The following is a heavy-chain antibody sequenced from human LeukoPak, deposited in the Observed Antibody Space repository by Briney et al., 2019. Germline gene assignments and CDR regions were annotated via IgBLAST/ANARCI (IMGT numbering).Heavy chain of an antibody. Sequence: SETLSLTCAVYGGSFSGYYWSWIRQPPGKVLEWIGEINHSGSTNYNPSLKSRVTISVDTSKNQFSLKLSSVTAADTAVYYCARGIAVAGAYYYYYYMDVWGKGTTVTVSS. CDR3: ARGIAVAGAYYYYYYMDV. D-gene: IGHD6-19*01. CDR1: GGSFSGYY. V-gene: IGHV4-34*01. J-gene: IGHJ6*03. CDR2: INHSGST.